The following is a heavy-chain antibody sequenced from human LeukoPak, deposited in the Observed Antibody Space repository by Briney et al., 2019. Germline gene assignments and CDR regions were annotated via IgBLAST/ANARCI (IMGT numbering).Heavy chain of an antibody. CDR2: ISGSGDNT. CDR1: GFSFSSYA. D-gene: IGHD6-19*01. J-gene: IGHJ4*02. CDR3: AKRSGYTTGWFFDF. Sequence: GGSLRLSCAATGFSFSSYAMSWVRQAPGKGLEWVSSISGSGDNTYYAESVKGRFTISRDNSKNTLFLQMNSLRAEDTAVFYCAKRSGYTTGWFFDFWGQGTLVTVSS. V-gene: IGHV3-23*01.